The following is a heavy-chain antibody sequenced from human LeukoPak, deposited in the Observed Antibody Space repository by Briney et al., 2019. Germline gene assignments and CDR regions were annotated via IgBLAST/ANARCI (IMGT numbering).Heavy chain of an antibody. CDR1: GFTFSSYW. Sequence: PGGSLRLSCAASGFTFSSYWTTWVRQAPGKGLEWVANIKQDGSEKYYVDFVKGRFTISRDNSKNTLYLQMNSLRAEDTAVYYCARDLGTLYGMDVWGQGTTVTVSS. CDR2: IKQDGSEK. V-gene: IGHV3-7*01. J-gene: IGHJ6*02. D-gene: IGHD1-1*01. CDR3: ARDLGTLYGMDV.